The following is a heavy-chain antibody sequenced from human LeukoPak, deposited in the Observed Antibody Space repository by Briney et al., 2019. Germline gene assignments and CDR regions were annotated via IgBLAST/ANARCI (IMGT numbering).Heavy chain of an antibody. CDR2: INEDGSER. Sequence: GGSLRLSCVASGFTFRSSWMTWVRQAPGKGPEWVANINEDGSERYYVGSVKGRFTISRDNAKNSLYLQMNSLRAEDTALYYCVKDGNDASYRYWGQGILVAVSS. V-gene: IGHV3-7*03. CDR1: GFTFRSSW. CDR3: VKDGNDASYRY. D-gene: IGHD3-9*01. J-gene: IGHJ4*02.